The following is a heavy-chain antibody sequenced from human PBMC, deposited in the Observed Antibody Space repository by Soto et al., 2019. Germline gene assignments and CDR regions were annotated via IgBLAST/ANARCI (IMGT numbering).Heavy chain of an antibody. V-gene: IGHV1-46*03. CDR2: INPSGGST. J-gene: IGHJ6*02. D-gene: IGHD2-15*01. CDR1: GYTFTSYY. CDR3: ATEYCSGGSCYSRDYYYYGMDG. Sequence: ASVKVSCKAPGYTFTSYYMHWVRQAPGQGLEWMGIINPSGGSTSYAQKFQGRVTMTRDTSTSTVYMELSSLRSEDTAVYYCATEYCSGGSCYSRDYYYYGMDGWGQGTTVTVSS.